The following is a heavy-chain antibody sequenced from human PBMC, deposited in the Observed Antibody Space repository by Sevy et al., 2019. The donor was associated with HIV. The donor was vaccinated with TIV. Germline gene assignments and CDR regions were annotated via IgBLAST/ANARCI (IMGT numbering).Heavy chain of an antibody. CDR3: TNNRGDCIDGVRGEYFDS. V-gene: IGHV3-15*01. CDR1: GFTFSNAW. CDR2: IKSKSEGGTT. J-gene: IGHJ4*02. D-gene: IGHD2-8*01. Sequence: GGSLRLSCGASGFTFSNAWMTWVRQAPGKGLEWVGRIKSKSEGGTTEYAAPVKGRFTISRDDSKNTLYLQMNSLKSDDTAVYYCTNNRGDCIDGVRGEYFDSWGQGTLVTVSS.